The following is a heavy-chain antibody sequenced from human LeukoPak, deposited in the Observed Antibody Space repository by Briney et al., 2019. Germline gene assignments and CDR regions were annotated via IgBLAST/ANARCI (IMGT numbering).Heavy chain of an antibody. V-gene: IGHV1-2*02. J-gene: IGHJ4*02. Sequence: EASVKVSCKASGYTFTGYYMHWVRQAPGQGLEWMGWINPNSGGTNYAQKFQGRVTMTRDTSISTAYMELSRLRSDDTAVYYCAREPVEMATIILDYWGQGTLVTVSS. D-gene: IGHD5-24*01. CDR2: INPNSGGT. CDR1: GYTFTGYY. CDR3: AREPVEMATIILDY.